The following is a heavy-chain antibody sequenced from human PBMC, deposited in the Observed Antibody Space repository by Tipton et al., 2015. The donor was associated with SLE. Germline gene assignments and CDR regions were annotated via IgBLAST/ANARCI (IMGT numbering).Heavy chain of an antibody. CDR1: GGSILAYY. CDR2: VYFTGST. D-gene: IGHD4-17*01. CDR3: ARESYGDPFDI. J-gene: IGHJ3*02. Sequence: LSLTCSVSGGSILAYYWNWIRQPAGKGPEWIGRVYFTGSTNYNPSLKTRVTMSVDRSMNQVSLRLSPVTAADTAIYYCARESYGDPFDIWGQGTVVTVSS. V-gene: IGHV4-4*07.